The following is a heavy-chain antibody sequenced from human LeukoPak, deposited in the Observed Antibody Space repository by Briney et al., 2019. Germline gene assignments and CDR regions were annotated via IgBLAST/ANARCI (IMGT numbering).Heavy chain of an antibody. CDR2: VSAYNGNT. D-gene: IGHD4-17*01. V-gene: IGHV1-18*01. Sequence: ASVKVPCKASGYTFTSYGISWVRQAPGQGLEWMGWVSAYNGNTNYAQKLQGRVTMTTDTSTSTAYMELRSLRSDDTAVYYCARKAYDYGDWGPWGQGTLVTVSS. CDR3: ARKAYDYGDWGP. J-gene: IGHJ5*02. CDR1: GYTFTSYG.